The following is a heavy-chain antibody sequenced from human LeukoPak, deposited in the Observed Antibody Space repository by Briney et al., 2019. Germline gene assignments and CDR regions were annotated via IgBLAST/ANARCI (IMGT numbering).Heavy chain of an antibody. CDR3: ARATIMLRGVPRGVGY. Sequence: GGSLRLSCAASGFTFSSYSMNWVRQAPGKGLEWVAVISYDGSNKYYADSVKGRFTISRDNSKNTLYLQMNSLRAEDTAVYYCARATIMLRGVPRGVGYWGQGTLVTVSS. D-gene: IGHD3-10*01. J-gene: IGHJ4*02. CDR1: GFTFSSYS. V-gene: IGHV3-30*03. CDR2: ISYDGSNK.